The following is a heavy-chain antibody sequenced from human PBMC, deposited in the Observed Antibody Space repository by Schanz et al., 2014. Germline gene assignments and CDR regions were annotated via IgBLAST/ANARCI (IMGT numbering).Heavy chain of an antibody. D-gene: IGHD2-8*02. CDR1: GYTFTGDY. CDR3: ARGLVRYFAY. CDR2: ISPNSGAT. Sequence: QVQLVQSGAEVKKPGASVKVSCQASGYTFTGDYMHWVRQAPGQGLEWMGQISPNSGATIYAQNFQGRVTMTRDTSISTAYMELSRLRSDDTAVYYCARGLVRYFAYWGQGTLVTVSS. V-gene: IGHV1-2*06. J-gene: IGHJ4*02.